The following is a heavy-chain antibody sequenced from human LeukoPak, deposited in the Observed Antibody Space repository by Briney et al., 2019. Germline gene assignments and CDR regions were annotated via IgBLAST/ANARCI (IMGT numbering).Heavy chain of an antibody. CDR3: ARGLGTVAQYFQH. Sequence: SETLSLTCTVSGGSISSYYWSWIRQPPGKGLEWIGYIYYSGSTNYNPSLKSRVTISVDTSKNQFSLKLSSVTAADTAVYYCARGLGTVAQYFQHWGQGTLVTVSS. V-gene: IGHV4-59*01. J-gene: IGHJ1*01. D-gene: IGHD4-23*01. CDR2: IYYSGST. CDR1: GGSISSYY.